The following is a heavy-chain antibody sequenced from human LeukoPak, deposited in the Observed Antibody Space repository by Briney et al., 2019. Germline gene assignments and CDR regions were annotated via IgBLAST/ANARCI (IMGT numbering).Heavy chain of an antibody. V-gene: IGHV3-23*01. J-gene: IGHJ4*02. CDR2: ISGSVVTT. D-gene: IGHD3-22*01. CDR1: GFTFSNSA. Sequence: GGSLRLSCAASGFTFSNSAMSWVRQAPGKGLEWVSAISGSVVTTSYADSVKGRFTISRDNSKNTLYLQMNSLRVEDTAVYYCAKQTSSGYYYATFDYWGQGTLVTVSS. CDR3: AKQTSSGYYYATFDY.